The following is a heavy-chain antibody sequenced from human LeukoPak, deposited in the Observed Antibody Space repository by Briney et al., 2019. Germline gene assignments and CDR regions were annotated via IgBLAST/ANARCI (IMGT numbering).Heavy chain of an antibody. V-gene: IGHV1-46*01. D-gene: IGHD2-2*01. CDR2: INPSGGST. CDR3: SRSYHSTSWYYFDL. Sequence: GASVKVSCKASGYTFTSYYMHWVRQAPGQGLEWMGIINPSGGSTSYAQKFQDRVSMTRDIGSNTAFLELRSLRSDDTAVYFCSRSYHSTSWYYFDLWGQGTLVTVSS. CDR1: GYTFTSYY. J-gene: IGHJ4*02.